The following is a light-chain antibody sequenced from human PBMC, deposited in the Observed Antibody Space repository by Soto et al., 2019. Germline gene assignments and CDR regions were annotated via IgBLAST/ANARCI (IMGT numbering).Light chain of an antibody. V-gene: IGKV1-12*01. CDR3: QQAHNLPVT. Sequence: IRMTQSPSSVSGSVGDRVSMTCRASEDIASWLAWYQQRPGKAPVLLIFGASILQSGVSSRFSGSGAGTEFNLTINSLQPEDFGVYYCQQAHNLPVTFGGGTKVEIK. J-gene: IGKJ4*01. CDR1: EDIASW. CDR2: GAS.